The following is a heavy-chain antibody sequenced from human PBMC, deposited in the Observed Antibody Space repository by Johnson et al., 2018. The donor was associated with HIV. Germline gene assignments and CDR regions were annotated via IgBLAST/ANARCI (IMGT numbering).Heavy chain of an antibody. V-gene: IGHV3-23*04. CDR2: ISGSGGST. D-gene: IGHD3/OR15-3a*01. CDR1: GLSFDDYA. J-gene: IGHJ3*02. Sequence: VQLVESGGGLVQPGKSLRLSCAGSGLSFDDYAMHWVRHAPGKGLEWVSAISGSGGSTYYADSVKGRFTISRDNSKNTLYLQMNSLRDEDTAVYYCAKEDWMPIWGQGTMVTVSS. CDR3: AKEDWMPI.